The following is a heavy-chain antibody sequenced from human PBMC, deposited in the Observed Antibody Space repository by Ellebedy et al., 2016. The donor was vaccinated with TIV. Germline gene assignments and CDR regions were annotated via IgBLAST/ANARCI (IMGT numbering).Heavy chain of an antibody. CDR1: GGTFSNYA. Sequence: AASVKVSCKASGGTFSNYAFNWVRQAPGQGLEWVGWIIPILGVTEYARDFQGRLTFTADNYTTTAYIELRSLRSEDTAVYYCARWGGSGGRFQGPYDFWGQGTLVAVSS. CDR3: ARWGGSGGRFQGPYDF. D-gene: IGHD2-15*01. CDR2: IIPILGVT. J-gene: IGHJ4*02. V-gene: IGHV1-69*10.